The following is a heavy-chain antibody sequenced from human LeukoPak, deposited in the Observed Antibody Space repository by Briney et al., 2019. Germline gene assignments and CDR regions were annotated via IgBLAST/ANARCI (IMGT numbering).Heavy chain of an antibody. CDR2: INSDGSST. Sequence: QPGGSLRLSCAASGFTFSSCWMHWVRQAPGKGLVWVSRINSDGSSTSYADSVKGRFTISRDNAKNTLHLKMNSLRAEDTAVYYAARDVQRPFDYWGQGTLVTVSS. CDR3: ARDVQRPFDY. J-gene: IGHJ4*02. CDR1: GFTFSSCW. V-gene: IGHV3-74*01. D-gene: IGHD3-10*02.